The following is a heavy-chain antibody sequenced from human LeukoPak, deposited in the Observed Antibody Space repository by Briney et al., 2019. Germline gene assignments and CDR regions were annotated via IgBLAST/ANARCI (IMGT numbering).Heavy chain of an antibody. V-gene: IGHV4-34*01. Sequence: NPSETLSLTCGVYGGSLSGHFWSWIRQPPGKGLEWIGEISHSGSTTYNPSLKSRVTISLDTSKNQFSLKLSSVTAADTAVYYCARHKKALGITMVRGVKVGLDVWGKGTTVNISS. CDR1: GGSLSGHF. D-gene: IGHD3-10*01. CDR2: ISHSGST. CDR3: ARHKKALGITMVRGVKVGLDV. J-gene: IGHJ6*04.